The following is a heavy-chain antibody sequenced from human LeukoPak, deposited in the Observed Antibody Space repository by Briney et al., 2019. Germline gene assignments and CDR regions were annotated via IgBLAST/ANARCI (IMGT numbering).Heavy chain of an antibody. V-gene: IGHV4-38-2*02. CDR3: ARAAPYYYDSSGYYYGDN. CDR2: IYHSGST. D-gene: IGHD3-22*01. CDR1: GYSISSGYY. J-gene: IGHJ4*02. Sequence: SETLSFTCTVSGYSISSGYYWGWIRQPPGKGLEWIGSIYHSGSTYYNPSLKSRVTISVDTSKNQFSLKLSSVTAADTAVYYCARAAPYYYDSSGYYYGDNWGQGTLVTVSS.